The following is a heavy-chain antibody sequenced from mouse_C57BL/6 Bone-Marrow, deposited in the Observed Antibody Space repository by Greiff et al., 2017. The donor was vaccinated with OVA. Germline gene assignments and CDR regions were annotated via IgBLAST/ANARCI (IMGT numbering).Heavy chain of an antibody. Sequence: DVKLQESGGDLVKPGGSLKLSCAASGFTFSSYGMSWVRQTPDKRLEWVATISSGGSYTYYPDSVKGRFTISRDNAKNTLYLQMSSLKSEDTAMYYCARDGYYGWYFDVWGTGTTVTVSS. CDR2: ISSGGSYT. CDR3: ARDGYYGWYFDV. V-gene: IGHV5-6*02. D-gene: IGHD2-3*01. J-gene: IGHJ1*03. CDR1: GFTFSSYG.